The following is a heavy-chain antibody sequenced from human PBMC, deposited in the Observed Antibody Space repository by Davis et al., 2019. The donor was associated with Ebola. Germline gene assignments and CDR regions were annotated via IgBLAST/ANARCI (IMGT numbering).Heavy chain of an antibody. J-gene: IGHJ6*03. CDR2: ISDSGGST. V-gene: IGHV3-23*01. D-gene: IGHD3-3*01. CDR3: VKGEEWPIYYYMDV. CDR1: GFTFSSYA. Sequence: GESLKISCAASGFTFSSYAMSWVRQAPGKGLQWVSSISDSGGSTYYADSVKGRFTISRDNSKNTLYLQMNSLRAEDTAIYYCVKGEEWPIYYYMDVWGNGTTVTVSS.